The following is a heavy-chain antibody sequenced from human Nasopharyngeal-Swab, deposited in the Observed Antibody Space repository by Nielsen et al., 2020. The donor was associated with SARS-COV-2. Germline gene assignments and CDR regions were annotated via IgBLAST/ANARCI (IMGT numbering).Heavy chain of an antibody. J-gene: IGHJ4*02. CDR1: GFTFSTFW. CDR2: IKEDGSQK. V-gene: IGHV3-7*03. CDR3: ARAVAGATDY. Sequence: GESLKISCAVSGFTFSTFWMTWVRQAPGKGLEWVANIKEDGSQKYYLDSVKGRFTISRDNAKNSLYLQMNSLRAEDAAIYFCARAVAGATDYWGQGTLFTVSS. D-gene: IGHD1-26*01.